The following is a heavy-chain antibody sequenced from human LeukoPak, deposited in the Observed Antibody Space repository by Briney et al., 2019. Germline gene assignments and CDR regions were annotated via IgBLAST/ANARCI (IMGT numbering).Heavy chain of an antibody. V-gene: IGHV1-18*01. J-gene: IGHJ3*02. CDR2: ISAYNGNT. D-gene: IGHD5-24*01. Sequence: ASVKVSCKASGYTFTSYGISWVRQAPGQGLEWMGWISAYNGNTNYAQKLQGRVTMTTDTSTSTAHMELRSLRSDDTAVYYCARDLPSDGAFDIWGQGTMVTVSS. CDR3: ARDLPSDGAFDI. CDR1: GYTFTSYG.